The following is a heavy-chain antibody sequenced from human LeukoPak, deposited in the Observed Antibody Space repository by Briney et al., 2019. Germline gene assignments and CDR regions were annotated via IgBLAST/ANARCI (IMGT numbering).Heavy chain of an antibody. CDR2: ISSDGSNT. CDR1: GFPFTNHP. V-gene: IGHV3-30*07. D-gene: IGHD1-7*01. CDR3: AKDATPGNSMWDYFDY. Sequence: GRSLRLSCAASGFPFTNHPMHWVRQAPGKGLEWVVLISSDGSNTYSADSVTGRFTIPRDTSKNTLFLHMSSLRAEDTAVYYCAKDATPGNSMWDYFDYWGQGTLVTVSS. J-gene: IGHJ4*02.